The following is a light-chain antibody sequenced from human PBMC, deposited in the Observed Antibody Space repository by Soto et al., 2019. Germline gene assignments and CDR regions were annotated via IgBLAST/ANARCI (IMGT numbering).Light chain of an antibody. CDR1: SSDVGAYNY. J-gene: IGLJ3*02. V-gene: IGLV2-14*01. CDR3: SSYTSSSTLV. CDR2: EVN. Sequence: ALTQPASVSGSPGQSITISCTGTSSDVGAYNYVSWYQQHPGKAPKLMIFEVNNRPSGVSNRFSGSKSGNTASLTISGLQAEDEADYYCSSYTSSSTLVFGGGTKVTVL.